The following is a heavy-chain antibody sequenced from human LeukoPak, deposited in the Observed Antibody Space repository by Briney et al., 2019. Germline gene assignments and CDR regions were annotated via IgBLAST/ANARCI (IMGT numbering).Heavy chain of an antibody. D-gene: IGHD3-10*01. CDR3: ATLEFADS. Sequence: GGSLRLSVAASGITFITHSLNWVRHVPGKGLECISYISSRSSTIYYADSVRGPFTISRDDANSSLYLQMNSLRVDDTAVYYCATLEFADSWGQGTPVTVSS. CDR2: ISSRSSTI. CDR1: GITFITHS. J-gene: IGHJ4*02. V-gene: IGHV3-48*01.